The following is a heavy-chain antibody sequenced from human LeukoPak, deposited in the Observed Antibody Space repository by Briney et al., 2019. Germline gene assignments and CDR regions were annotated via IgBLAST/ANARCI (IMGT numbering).Heavy chain of an antibody. V-gene: IGHV4-59*01. CDR1: GGSISSYY. CDR3: ATVVTRDYFDY. J-gene: IGHJ4*02. CDR2: SYYSGST. Sequence: LETLSLTCTVSGGSISSYYWSWIRQPPGKGLEWIGYSYYSGSTNYNPSLKSRVTISVDTSKNQFSLKLSSVTAADTAVYYCATVVTRDYFDYWGQGTLVTVSS. D-gene: IGHD2-15*01.